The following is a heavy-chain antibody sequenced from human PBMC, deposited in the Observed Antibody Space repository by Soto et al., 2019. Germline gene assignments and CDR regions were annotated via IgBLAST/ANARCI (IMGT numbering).Heavy chain of an antibody. V-gene: IGHV4-59*01. CDR1: GGSISNFY. CDR3: ARAPMVLSRSYFDS. J-gene: IGHJ4*02. CDR2: ISYSGNT. Sequence: SETLSLSCTVSGGSISNFYWSWIRQPPGKGLEWIGYISYSGNTNYNPSLKSRVSISVDTSKNQLSLNLTSVTAADTAVYYCARAPMVLSRSYFDSWGQGTPVTVSS. D-gene: IGHD2-8*01.